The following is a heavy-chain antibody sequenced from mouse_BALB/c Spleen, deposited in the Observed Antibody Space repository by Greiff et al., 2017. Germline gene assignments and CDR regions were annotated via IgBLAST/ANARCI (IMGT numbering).Heavy chain of an antibody. D-gene: IGHD1-1*01. V-gene: IGHV1S126*01. Sequence: QVQLQQSGPQLVRPGASVKISCKASGYSFTSYWMNWVKQRPGQGLEWIGMIDPSDSETRLNQTFKAKDTLSVDKSYSTAYMQLSSPTSEDSAVYYCARNYGYAMDYWGQGTSVTVSS. J-gene: IGHJ4*01. CDR2: IDPSDSET. CDR1: GYSFTSYW. CDR3: ARNYGYAMDY.